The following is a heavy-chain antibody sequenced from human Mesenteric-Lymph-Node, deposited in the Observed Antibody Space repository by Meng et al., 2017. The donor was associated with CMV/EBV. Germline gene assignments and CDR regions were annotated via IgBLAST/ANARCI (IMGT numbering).Heavy chain of an antibody. V-gene: IGHV3-30*18. Sequence: LRLSCAASGFTFSSYGMHWVRQAPGRGLEWVAVISYDGSNKYYADSVKGRFTISRDNSKNTLYLQMNSLRAEDTAVYYCAKDRSLGYWGQGTLVTVSS. CDR1: GFTFSSYG. CDR2: ISYDGSNK. J-gene: IGHJ4*02. CDR3: AKDRSLGY.